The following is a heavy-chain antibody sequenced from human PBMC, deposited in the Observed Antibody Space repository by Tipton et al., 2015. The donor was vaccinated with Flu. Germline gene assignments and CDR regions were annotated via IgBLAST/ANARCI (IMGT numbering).Heavy chain of an antibody. CDR2: ISYSGST. Sequence: TLSLTCTVSGGSISSSSYYWGWIRQPPGKGLEWIGRISYSGSTYYNPSLKSRVTISVDTSKNQFSLKLSSVTAADTAVYYCAREELLWFGERGGYYYYGMDVWGQGTTVTVSS. D-gene: IGHD3-10*01. CDR3: AREELLWFGERGGYYYYGMDV. CDR1: GGSISSSSYY. J-gene: IGHJ6*02. V-gene: IGHV4-39*07.